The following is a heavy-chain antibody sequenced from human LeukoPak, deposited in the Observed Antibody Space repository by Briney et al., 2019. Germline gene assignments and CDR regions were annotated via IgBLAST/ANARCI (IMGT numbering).Heavy chain of an antibody. D-gene: IGHD3-3*01. CDR1: GFTVSSNY. V-gene: IGHV3-66*02. CDR3: ARVALSGYYYMDY. CDR2: IYSGGST. Sequence: GGSLRLSCAASGFTVSSNYMSWVRQAPGKGLGWVSVIYSGGSTYYADSVKGRFTISRDNSKNTLYLQMNSLRAEDTAVYYCARVALSGYYYMDYWGQGTLVTVSS. J-gene: IGHJ4*02.